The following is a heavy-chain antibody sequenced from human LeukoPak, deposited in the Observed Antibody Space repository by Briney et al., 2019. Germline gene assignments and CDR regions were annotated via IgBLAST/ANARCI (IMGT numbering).Heavy chain of an antibody. CDR3: ARGTSGYDGDY. J-gene: IGHJ4*02. V-gene: IGHV1-69*04. CDR1: GGTFSSYA. CDR2: IIPILGIA. D-gene: IGHD5-12*01. Sequence: SVKVSCKASGGTFSSYAISWVRQAPGQGLEWMGRIIPILGIANYAQKFQGRVTITADKSTSTAYMELSSLRSEDTAVYYCARGTSGYDGDYWGQGTLVTVSS.